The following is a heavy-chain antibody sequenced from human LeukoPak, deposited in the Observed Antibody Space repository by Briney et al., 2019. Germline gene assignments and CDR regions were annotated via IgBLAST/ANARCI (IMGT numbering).Heavy chain of an antibody. V-gene: IGHV3-66*01. D-gene: IGHD5-18*01. Sequence: GGSLRLSCAASGFTVSSNYMNWVRQAPGKGLEWVSVIYDGGSTDYADSVKGRFTISRDNSKNMLYLQMNSLRAEDTAVYYCARGYSYGYTRYWGQGTLVTVSS. CDR1: GFTVSSNY. CDR3: ARGYSYGYTRY. CDR2: IYDGGST. J-gene: IGHJ4*02.